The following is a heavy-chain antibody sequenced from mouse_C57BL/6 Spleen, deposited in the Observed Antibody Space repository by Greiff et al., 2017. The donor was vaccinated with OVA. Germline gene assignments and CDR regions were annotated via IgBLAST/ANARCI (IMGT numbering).Heavy chain of an antibody. CDR2: IDPSDSET. J-gene: IGHJ2*01. CDR3: ARSPATVAYFDY. V-gene: IGHV1-52*01. CDR1: GYTFTSYW. D-gene: IGHD1-1*01. Sequence: QVQLQQPGAELVRPGSSVKLSCKASGYTFTSYWMHWVKQRPIQGLEWIGNIDPSDSETHYNQKFKDKATLTVDKSSSTAYMQLSSLTSEDSAVYYCARSPATVAYFDYWGQGTTLTVSS.